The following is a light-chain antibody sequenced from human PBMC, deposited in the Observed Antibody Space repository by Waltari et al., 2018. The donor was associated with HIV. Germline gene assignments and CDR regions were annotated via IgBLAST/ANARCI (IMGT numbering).Light chain of an antibody. J-gene: IGLJ3*02. V-gene: IGLV1-47*01. Sequence: QSVLTQPPSASGTPGQRVTISCSGSSSNIGNTYVYWYQQLPGPAPKLLIYRHNQRPSGVPDRFSGSKSGTSASLAISGLRSEDEADYYCAAWDDSLSGPVFGGGTKLTVL. CDR3: AAWDDSLSGPV. CDR1: SSNIGNTY. CDR2: RHN.